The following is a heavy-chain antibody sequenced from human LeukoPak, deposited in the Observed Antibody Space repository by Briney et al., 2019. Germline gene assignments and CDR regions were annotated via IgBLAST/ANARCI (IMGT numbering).Heavy chain of an antibody. CDR2: IYPGDSDT. CDR1: GCRFTSYW. J-gene: IGHJ4*02. Sequence: GESLKISCRGSGCRFTSYWIGWVRPLPGKGLEWRGIIYPGDSDTRYSPSFQGQVTISADNSISTAYLQWSSLKASDTAMYYCARRDYYDSSGYRQYYFDYWGQGTLVTVSS. CDR3: ARRDYYDSSGYRQYYFDY. V-gene: IGHV5-51*01. D-gene: IGHD3-22*01.